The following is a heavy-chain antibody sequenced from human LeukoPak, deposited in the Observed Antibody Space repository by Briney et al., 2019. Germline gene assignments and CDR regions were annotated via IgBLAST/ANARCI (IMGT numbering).Heavy chain of an antibody. CDR1: GFTFSSYG. V-gene: IGHV3-30*02. CDR2: IRSDGSNK. J-gene: IGHJ4*02. D-gene: IGHD2-15*01. CDR3: ARRAGSYSHSYDY. Sequence: GGSLRLSCAASGFTFSSYGIHWVRQAPGKGLEWVAFIRSDGSNKYYADSVKGRFTISRDNSKNTLYLQMNSLRAEDTAIYYCARRAGSYSHSYDYWGQGTLVTVSS.